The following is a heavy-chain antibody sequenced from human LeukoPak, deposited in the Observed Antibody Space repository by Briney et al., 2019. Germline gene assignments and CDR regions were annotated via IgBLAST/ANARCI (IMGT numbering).Heavy chain of an antibody. Sequence: PGGSLRLSCAASGFTFSSYGMHWVRQAPGKGLEWVAVISYDGSNKYYADSVKGRFTISRDNSKNTLYLQMNSLRAEDTAVYYCARGGGDEAFDIWGQGTMVTVSS. V-gene: IGHV3-30*03. D-gene: IGHD5-12*01. CDR3: ARGGGDEAFDI. J-gene: IGHJ3*02. CDR2: ISYDGSNK. CDR1: GFTFSSYG.